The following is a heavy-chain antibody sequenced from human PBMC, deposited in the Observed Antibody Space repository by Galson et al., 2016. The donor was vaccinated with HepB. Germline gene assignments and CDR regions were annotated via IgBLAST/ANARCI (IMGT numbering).Heavy chain of an antibody. Sequence: SETLSLTCSVSGGSMSTYCWSWMRQPPGERLEWIGYICDSGSSTYNPSLNSRVTMSLDTSKSHFSLRLASVTAADTAVYSCARHASPRGTCWFDPWGQGILVTVSS. D-gene: IGHD1-14*01. CDR1: GGSMSTYC. J-gene: IGHJ5*02. CDR2: ICDSGSS. V-gene: IGHV4-59*08. CDR3: ARHASPRGTCWFDP.